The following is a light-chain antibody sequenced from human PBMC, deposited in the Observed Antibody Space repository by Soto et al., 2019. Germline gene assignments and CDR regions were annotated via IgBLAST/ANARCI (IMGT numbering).Light chain of an antibody. Sequence: VMTQSPATLSVSPGDTATLSCRASQSLSSNLGWYQQKPGQAPRLLIFGASTRATGIPARFSGSGSGTECSLTISSLQSEDFAVYFCQQYNDWPLTFGKGTKVEIK. J-gene: IGKJ1*01. V-gene: IGKV3-15*01. CDR3: QQYNDWPLT. CDR2: GAS. CDR1: QSLSSN.